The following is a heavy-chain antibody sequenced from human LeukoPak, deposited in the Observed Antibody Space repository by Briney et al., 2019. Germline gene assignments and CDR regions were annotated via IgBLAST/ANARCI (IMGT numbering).Heavy chain of an antibody. Sequence: GGSLRLSCAASGFTFSSHCMSWVRQAPGKGLEWVASIKQDQTEKYYVASVRGRFTRSRDNAKDSLYLQMNSLRAEDTAVYYCARYCTTTSCYLSLSFDSWGQGTLVTVSS. V-gene: IGHV3-7*01. J-gene: IGHJ4*02. D-gene: IGHD2-2*01. CDR1: GFTFSSHC. CDR3: ARYCTTTSCYLSLSFDS. CDR2: IKQDQTEK.